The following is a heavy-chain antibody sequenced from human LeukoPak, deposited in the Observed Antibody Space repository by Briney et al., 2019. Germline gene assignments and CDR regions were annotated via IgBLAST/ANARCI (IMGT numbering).Heavy chain of an antibody. D-gene: IGHD5-12*01. Sequence: ASVKVSCKASGYTFTSYDISWVRQATGQGLEWLGWMNPNSGNTAYAQRFQGRVTMTRNTSISTAYMELSSLRSEDTAVYYCAKFGGGYEPSNSWGQGTLVTVSP. CDR3: AKFGGGYEPSNS. V-gene: IGHV1-8*01. J-gene: IGHJ4*02. CDR1: GYTFTSYD. CDR2: MNPNSGNT.